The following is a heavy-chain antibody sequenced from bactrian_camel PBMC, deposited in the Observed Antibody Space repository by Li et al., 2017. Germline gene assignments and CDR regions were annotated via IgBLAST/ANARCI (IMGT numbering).Heavy chain of an antibody. CDR2: TYTGGGET. V-gene: IGHV3S54*01. Sequence: HVQLVESGGGSVQAGGTRRRSGESSGSSDSTKCRGGFRQVSGKEREGVAATYTGGGETHYADSVKDRFTISQDNARNTVYLQMNNLLLDDTAMYYCAGEIKLGWGDCPTDGPGEYIYWGHGTQVTVS. CDR1: GSSDSTKC. CDR3: AGEIKLGWGDCPTDGPGEYIY. J-gene: IGHJ4*01. D-gene: IGHD5*01.